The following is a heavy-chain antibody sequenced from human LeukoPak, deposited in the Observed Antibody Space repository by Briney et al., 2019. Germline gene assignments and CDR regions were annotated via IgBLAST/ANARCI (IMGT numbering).Heavy chain of an antibody. CDR2: IYPGDSDT. J-gene: IGHJ4*02. CDR3: AINYYDSSGYYAPFDY. CDR1: GSIFTSYW. V-gene: IGHV5-51*01. Sequence: GASLQISCKGSGSIFTSYWIGWVRPLPGKGLEWMGIIYPGDSDTRYSPSFQGQVTISADKSISTAYLQWSSLKASDTAMYYCAINYYDSSGYYAPFDYWGQGTLVTVSS. D-gene: IGHD3-22*01.